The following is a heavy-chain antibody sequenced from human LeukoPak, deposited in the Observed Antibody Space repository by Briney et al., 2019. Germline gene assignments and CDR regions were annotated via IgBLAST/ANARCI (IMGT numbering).Heavy chain of an antibody. Sequence: ASVNVSCKASGYTFTSYDINWVRQATGQGLEWMGMIYPRDGSTSYAQKFQGRVTVTRDTSTSTVHMELSGLRSEDTAVYYCARDQEGFDYWGQGTLSPSPQ. CDR3: ARDQEGFDY. V-gene: IGHV1-46*01. CDR1: GYTFTSYD. J-gene: IGHJ4*02. CDR2: IYPRDGST.